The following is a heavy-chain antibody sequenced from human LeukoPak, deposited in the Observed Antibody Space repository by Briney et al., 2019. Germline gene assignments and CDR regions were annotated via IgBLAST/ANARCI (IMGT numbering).Heavy chain of an antibody. V-gene: IGHV3-15*01. Sequence: PGGSLRLSCAASGFTFSNAWMSWVRQAPGKGLEWVGRIKSKTDGGTTDYAAPVKGRFTISRDNSENTLYLQMNSLRAEDTAVYYCAKPLPGIEAAAPDYWGQGTLVTVSS. D-gene: IGHD6-13*01. J-gene: IGHJ4*02. CDR1: GFTFSNAW. CDR2: IKSKTDGGTT. CDR3: AKPLPGIEAAAPDY.